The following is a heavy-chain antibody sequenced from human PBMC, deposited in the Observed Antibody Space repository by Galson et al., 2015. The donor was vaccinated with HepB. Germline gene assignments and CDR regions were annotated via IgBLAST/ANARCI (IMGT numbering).Heavy chain of an antibody. CDR1: GYTFTGYY. D-gene: IGHD2-15*01. CDR3: ARIPGYCSGGSCSLFDY. J-gene: IGHJ4*02. Sequence: SCKASGYTFTGYYLHWVRQAPGQGLEWTGWINPNSGGTNYAQKFQGRVTMTRDTSINTAYMELSRLRSDDTAVYYCARIPGYCSGGSCSLFDYWGQGTLVTVSS. V-gene: IGHV1-2*02. CDR2: INPNSGGT.